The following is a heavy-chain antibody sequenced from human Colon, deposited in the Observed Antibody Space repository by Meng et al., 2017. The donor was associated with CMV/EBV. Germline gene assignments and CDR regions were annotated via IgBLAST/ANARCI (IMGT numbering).Heavy chain of an antibody. J-gene: IGHJ4*02. Sequence: ASVKVSCKASGYTFSTFGISWVRQAPGQGPEWMGWISPYSGQTESAQKFQGRVTLTTDTSTSTAYMDLRSLRSDDPAVYYCVRSLDDASGQFRDYWGQGTPVTVSS. CDR1: GYTFSTFG. V-gene: IGHV1-18*01. CDR2: ISPYSGQT. D-gene: IGHD3-3*01. CDR3: VRSLDDASGQFRDY.